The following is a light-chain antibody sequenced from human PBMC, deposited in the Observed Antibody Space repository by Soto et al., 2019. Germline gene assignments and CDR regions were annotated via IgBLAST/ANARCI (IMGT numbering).Light chain of an antibody. CDR3: NSYTSSSTQV. CDR1: SSDVGAYNY. Sequence: QSVLTQPASVSGSPGQSITISCTGTSSDVGAYNYVSWYQQHPGKAPKLMIYEVSNRPSGVSNRFSGSKSGNTASLTISGLQAEDEADYYCNSYTSSSTQVFGGGTKVTVL. J-gene: IGLJ2*01. V-gene: IGLV2-14*01. CDR2: EVS.